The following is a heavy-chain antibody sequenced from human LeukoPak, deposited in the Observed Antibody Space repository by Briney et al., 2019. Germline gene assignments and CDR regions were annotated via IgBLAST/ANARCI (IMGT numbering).Heavy chain of an antibody. D-gene: IGHD5-12*01. V-gene: IGHV3-21*01. CDR3: ARVYGGGYESKEYCMDV. CDR1: GFTFSSYS. Sequence: GGSLRLSCAASGFTFSSYSMNWVRQAPGKGLEWVSSISSSSSYIYYADSVKGRFTISRDNAKNSLYLQMNSPRAEDTAVYYCARVYGGGYESKEYCMDVWGQGTTVTVSS. J-gene: IGHJ6*02. CDR2: ISSSSSYI.